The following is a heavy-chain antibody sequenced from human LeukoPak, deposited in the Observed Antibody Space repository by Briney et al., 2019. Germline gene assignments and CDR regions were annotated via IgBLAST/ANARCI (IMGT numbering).Heavy chain of an antibody. CDR1: EFSVGSNY. CDR2: IKQDGSEK. V-gene: IGHV3-7*01. CDR3: ARADYYDSSGYPRGWYYYYMDV. J-gene: IGHJ6*03. Sequence: PGGSLRLSCAASEFSVGSNYMTWVRQAPGKGLEWVANIKQDGSEKYYVDSVKGRFTISRDNAKNSLYLQMNSLRAEDTAVYYCARADYYDSSGYPRGWYYYYMDVWGKGTTVTVSS. D-gene: IGHD3-22*01.